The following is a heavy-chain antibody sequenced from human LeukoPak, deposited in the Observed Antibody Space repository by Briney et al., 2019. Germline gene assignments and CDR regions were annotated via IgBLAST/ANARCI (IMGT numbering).Heavy chain of an antibody. J-gene: IGHJ4*02. V-gene: IGHV3-7*01. CDR3: ARWADDSGIYYIAS. Sequence: GESLSLSCAASGFTFSNYWMTWVRQAPGKGLQWVASIRQDANVKYYVDSVKGRFTISRDNAENSLYLQMNSLRAEDTAVYYCARWADDSGIYYIASWGQGSLVIVPS. D-gene: IGHD3-10*01. CDR2: IRQDANVK. CDR1: GFTFSNYW.